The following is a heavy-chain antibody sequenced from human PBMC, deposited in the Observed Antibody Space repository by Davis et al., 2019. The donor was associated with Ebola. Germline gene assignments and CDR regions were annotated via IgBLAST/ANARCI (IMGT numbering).Heavy chain of an antibody. V-gene: IGHV4-34*01. Sequence: PSETLSLTCAVYGGSFSGYYWSWIRQPPGKGLEWIGEINHSGSTNYNPSLKSRVTISVDTSKNQFSLKLSAVTAADTAVYYCARDRGVGFRSSWYALGWFDPWGQGTLVTVSS. CDR2: INHSGST. J-gene: IGHJ5*02. CDR1: GGSFSGYY. D-gene: IGHD6-13*01. CDR3: ARDRGVGFRSSWYALGWFDP.